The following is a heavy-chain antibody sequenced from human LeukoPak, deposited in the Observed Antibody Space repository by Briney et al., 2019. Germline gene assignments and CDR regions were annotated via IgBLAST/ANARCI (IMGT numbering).Heavy chain of an antibody. CDR2: IYSGGST. J-gene: IGHJ4*02. D-gene: IGHD3-10*01. Sequence: GGSLRLSCAASGFTVSSNYMSWVRPAPGKGLEWVSVIYSGGSTYYADSVKGRFTISRDNSKNTLYLQMNSLRAEDTAVYYCARYGSGSYYNGDYWGQGTLVTVSS. CDR1: GFTVSSNY. CDR3: ARYGSGSYYNGDY. V-gene: IGHV3-53*01.